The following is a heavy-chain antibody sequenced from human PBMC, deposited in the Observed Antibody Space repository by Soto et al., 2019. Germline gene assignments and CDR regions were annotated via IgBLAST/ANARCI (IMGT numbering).Heavy chain of an antibody. J-gene: IGHJ6*02. CDR1: GFTFSSYS. Sequence: EVQLVESGGGLVKPGGSLRLSCAASGFTFSSYSMNWVRQAPGKGLEWVSSISSSSSYICYADSVKGRFTISRDNAKNSLYLQMNSLRAEDTAVYYCARDGADILTGYYYYYGMDVWGQGTTVTVSS. V-gene: IGHV3-21*01. CDR3: ARDGADILTGYYYYYGMDV. D-gene: IGHD3-9*01. CDR2: ISSSSSYI.